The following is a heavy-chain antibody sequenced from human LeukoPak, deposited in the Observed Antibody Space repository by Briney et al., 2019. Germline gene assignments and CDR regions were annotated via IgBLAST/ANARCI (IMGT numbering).Heavy chain of an antibody. D-gene: IGHD2-15*01. V-gene: IGHV3-21*04. Sequence: GGSLRLSCAASGFTFSSYSMNWVRQAPGKGLEWVSSISTSSSCIHYADSVKGRFTISRDNAKNSLYLQMNSLRAEDTAAYYCAKFAQRYCSGGSCHPFDYWGQGTLVTVSS. CDR2: ISTSSSCI. CDR1: GFTFSSYS. J-gene: IGHJ4*02. CDR3: AKFAQRYCSGGSCHPFDY.